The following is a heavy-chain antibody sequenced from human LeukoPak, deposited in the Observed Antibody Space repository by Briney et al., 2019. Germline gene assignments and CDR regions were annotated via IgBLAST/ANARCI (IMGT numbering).Heavy chain of an antibody. D-gene: IGHD1-26*01. V-gene: IGHV3-30*04. Sequence: GGSLRLSCAASGFTFSHYALHWVRQAPGKGREWMALMRHDGADKFYADSVKCRFLISRDNSKNTLYLQMNSLRAEDTAVYYCAKVSPRVGATWYYFDYWGQGTLVTVSS. CDR1: GFTFSHYA. CDR3: AKVSPRVGATWYYFDY. CDR2: MRHDGADK. J-gene: IGHJ4*02.